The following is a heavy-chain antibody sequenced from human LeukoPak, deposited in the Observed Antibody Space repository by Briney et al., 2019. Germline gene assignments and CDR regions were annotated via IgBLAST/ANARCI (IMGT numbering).Heavy chain of an antibody. CDR1: GFTFSSYA. CDR3: ARDRRPYCSSTSCIDAFDI. V-gene: IGHV3-30-3*01. J-gene: IGHJ3*02. CDR2: ISYDGSNK. Sequence: PGRSLRLSCAASGFTFSSYAMHWVRQAPGKGLEWVAVISYDGSNKYYADSVKGRFTISRDNSKNTLYLQMNSLRAEDTAVYYCARDRRPYCSSTSCIDAFDIWGQGTMVTVSS. D-gene: IGHD2-2*01.